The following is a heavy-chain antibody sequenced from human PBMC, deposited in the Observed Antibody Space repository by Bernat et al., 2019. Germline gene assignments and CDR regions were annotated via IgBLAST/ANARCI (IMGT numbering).Heavy chain of an antibody. CDR1: GFTFSSYS. Sequence: EVQLVESGGDLVKPGGSLRLSCAASGFTFSSYSMNWVRQAPGKGLEWVSYISSSSSYIYYADSVKGRFTISRDNAKNSLYLQMNSLRAEDTAVYYCARDPLGYCSGGSCYFDYWGQGTLVTVSS. V-gene: IGHV3-21*05. D-gene: IGHD2-15*01. CDR3: ARDPLGYCSGGSCYFDY. J-gene: IGHJ4*02. CDR2: ISSSSSYI.